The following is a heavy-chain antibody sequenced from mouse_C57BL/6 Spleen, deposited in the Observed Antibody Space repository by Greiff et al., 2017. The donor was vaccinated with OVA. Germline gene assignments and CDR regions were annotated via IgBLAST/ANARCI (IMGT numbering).Heavy chain of an antibody. Sequence: VQLQESGPELVKPGASVKISCKASGYAFSSSWMNWVKQRPGKGLEWIGRIYPGDGDTNYNGKFKGKATLTADKSSSTAYMQLSSLTSEDSAVYFCARETTVVATRSSYFDYGGQGTTLTVSS. CDR1: GYAFSSSW. D-gene: IGHD1-1*01. J-gene: IGHJ2*01. CDR2: IYPGDGDT. CDR3: ARETTVVATRSSYFDY. V-gene: IGHV1-82*01.